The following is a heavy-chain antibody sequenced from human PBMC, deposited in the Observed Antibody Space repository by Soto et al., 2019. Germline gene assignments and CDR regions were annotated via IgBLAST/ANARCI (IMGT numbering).Heavy chain of an antibody. D-gene: IGHD3-10*01. J-gene: IGHJ5*02. CDR2: IYHSGST. V-gene: IGHV4-30-2*01. CDR1: GGSISSGGYS. CDR3: ARDNWFGEGRWFDP. Sequence: QLQLQESGSGLVKPSQTLSLTCAVSGGSISSGGYSWSWIRQPPGKGLEWIVYIYHSGSTYYNPALKSRVTISVDRAKNQFSLKLSSVTAADTAVYYCARDNWFGEGRWFDPWGQGTLVTVSS.